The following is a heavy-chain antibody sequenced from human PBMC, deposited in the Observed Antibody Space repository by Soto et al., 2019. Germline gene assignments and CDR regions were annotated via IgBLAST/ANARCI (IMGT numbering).Heavy chain of an antibody. V-gene: IGHV1-69*01. CDR3: ARGRYYYDSSGYYYGGPYYYYGMDV. CDR1: GGTFSSYA. J-gene: IGHJ6*02. CDR2: IIPIFGTA. Sequence: QVQLVQSGAEVKKPGSSVKVSCKASGGTFSSYAISWVRQAPGQGFEWMGGIIPIFGTANYAQKFQGRVTITADESTSTAYMELSSLRSEDTAVYYCARGRYYYDSSGYYYGGPYYYYGMDVWGQGTTVTVSS. D-gene: IGHD3-22*01.